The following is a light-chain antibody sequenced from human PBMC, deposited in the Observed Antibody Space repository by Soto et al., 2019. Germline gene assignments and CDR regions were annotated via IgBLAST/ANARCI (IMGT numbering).Light chain of an antibody. CDR3: QQRRQWPVT. V-gene: IGKV3D-20*02. Sequence: EIVLTQSPGTLSLSPGERATLSCRASQSVSSSYLAWYQQKPGQAPRLLIYGASSRAAGIPDRFSGSGSGTDFTLTISSLEPEDFAVYYCQQRRQWPVTFGQGTRLENK. CDR2: GAS. CDR1: QSVSSSY. J-gene: IGKJ5*01.